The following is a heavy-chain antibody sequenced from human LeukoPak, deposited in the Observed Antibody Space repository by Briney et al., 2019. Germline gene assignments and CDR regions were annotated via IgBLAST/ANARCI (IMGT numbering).Heavy chain of an antibody. CDR1: GYTFTSYY. CDR3: ARGGDGILWFGELLIYGFDY. J-gene: IGHJ4*02. CDR2: INPSGGST. D-gene: IGHD3-10*01. Sequence: GASVKVSCKASGYTFTSYYMHWVRQAPGQGLEWMGIINPSGGSTVYAQKFQGRVTMTRDTSTSTVYMEMSSLRPEDTAVYYCARGGDGILWFGELLIYGFDYWGQGTLVTVSS. V-gene: IGHV1-46*01.